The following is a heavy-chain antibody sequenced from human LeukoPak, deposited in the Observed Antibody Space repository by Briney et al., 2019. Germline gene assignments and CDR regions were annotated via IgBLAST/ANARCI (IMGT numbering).Heavy chain of an antibody. CDR2: IYSGGST. V-gene: IGHV3-66*01. Sequence: GGSLRLSCAASGFTFSSYSMNWVRQAPGKGLEWVSVIYSGGSTYYADSAKGRFTISRDNSKNTLYLQMNSLRAEDTAVYYCARDLRSGDWFDPWGQGTLVTVSS. D-gene: IGHD3-16*01. CDR3: ARDLRSGDWFDP. J-gene: IGHJ5*02. CDR1: GFTFSSYS.